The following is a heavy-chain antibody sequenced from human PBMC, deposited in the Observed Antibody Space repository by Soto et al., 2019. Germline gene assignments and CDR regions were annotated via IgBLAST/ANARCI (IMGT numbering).Heavy chain of an antibody. CDR1: GFNFSGSS. D-gene: IGHD4-17*01. CDR3: TGRGGDSLQDS. V-gene: IGHV3-73*01. CDR2: IRSKATNYAT. Sequence: EVQLEESGVGLVQPGGSLKLSCAGLGFNFSGSSLHWVRQPSGKGLEWVGRIRSKATNYATSYATSVQGRFSLSRDDSKNKEFLQMNSLRDEDTGVYFCTGRGGDSLQDSWGRGTLVTVAS. J-gene: IGHJ4*02.